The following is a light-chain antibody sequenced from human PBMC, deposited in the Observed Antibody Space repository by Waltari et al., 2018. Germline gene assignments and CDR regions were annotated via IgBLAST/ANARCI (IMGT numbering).Light chain of an antibody. J-gene: IGLJ2*01. CDR3: NARDSSGNHLGVV. CDR2: GKN. V-gene: IGLV3-19*01. Sequence: SSELTQDPAVSVALGQTVRITCQGDSLRSYYASWYQQKPGQAPVLFIYGKNNRPSGIPGRFCGSSSGNTVSWTVTGAQAEDEADYYCNARDSSGNHLGVVFGGGTKLTVL. CDR1: SLRSYY.